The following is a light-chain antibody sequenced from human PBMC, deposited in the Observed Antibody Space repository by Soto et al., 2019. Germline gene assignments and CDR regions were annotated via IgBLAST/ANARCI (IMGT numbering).Light chain of an antibody. J-gene: IGKJ5*01. CDR1: QSVSSL. CDR2: DAY. CDR3: QQHYNWPLRT. V-gene: IGKV3-11*01. Sequence: EIRLTQSPATLSLSLGDRVTLTCRASQSVSSLLALSQQKPGQAPRLIIYDAYTRATGIPARFSGSGSGTDFTLTISILEPEDFAVYYCQQHYNWPLRTFGQGTKLDIK.